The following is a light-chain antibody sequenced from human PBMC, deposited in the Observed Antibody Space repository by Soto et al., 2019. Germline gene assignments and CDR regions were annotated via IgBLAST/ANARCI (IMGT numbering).Light chain of an antibody. CDR3: SSYTSRSTLV. V-gene: IGLV2-14*01. Sequence: QSVLTQPASVSGSPGQSITISCTGTSRDVGGYNYVSWYQQHPGKAPKLMIYEVSNRPSGVSNRFSGSKSDNTASLTISGRQAEDEADYYCSSYTSRSTLVFGTGTKGTVL. CDR2: EVS. J-gene: IGLJ1*01. CDR1: SRDVGGYNY.